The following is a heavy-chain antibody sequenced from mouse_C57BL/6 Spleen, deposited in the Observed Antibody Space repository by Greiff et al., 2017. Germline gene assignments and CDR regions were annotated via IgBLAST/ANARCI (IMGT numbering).Heavy chain of an antibody. V-gene: IGHV1-72*01. J-gene: IGHJ4*01. Sequence: QVQLQQPGAELVQPGASVKLSCKASGYTFTSYWMHWVKQRPGRGLEWIGRIHPNSGGTTYNEKFKSKATLTVDKPSSTAYMQLSSLTSEDSAVYYCARLQDSYAMDYWGQGTSVTVSS. CDR3: ARLQDSYAMDY. CDR1: GYTFTSYW. CDR2: IHPNSGGT.